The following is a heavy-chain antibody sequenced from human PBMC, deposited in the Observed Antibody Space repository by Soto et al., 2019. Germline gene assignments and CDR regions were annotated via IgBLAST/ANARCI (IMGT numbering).Heavy chain of an antibody. CDR1: GFTVGNHY. CDR2: IYSTGTT. CDR3: AKDGRGSGSHYNSFGY. V-gene: IGHV3-53*01. D-gene: IGHD3-10*01. Sequence: EVQLVESGGGLIQPGGSLKLSCAASGFTVGNHYMSWVRHAPGKGLEWVSLIYSTGTTKYADSVKGRFTVSRDNAKNTLYLQMNSLRAEDTAVYYCAKDGRGSGSHYNSFGYWGQGTLVTVSS. J-gene: IGHJ4*02.